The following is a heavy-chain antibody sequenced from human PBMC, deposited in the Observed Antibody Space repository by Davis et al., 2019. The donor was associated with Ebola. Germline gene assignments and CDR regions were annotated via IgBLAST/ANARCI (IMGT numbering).Heavy chain of an antibody. CDR3: AARYGSGYYYGMDV. V-gene: IGHV3-21*01. J-gene: IGHJ6*02. Sequence: GGSLRLSCAASGFTFSSYAMSWVRQAPGKGLEWVSSISSSSSYIYYADSVKGRFTISRDNAKNSLYLQMNSLRAEDTAVYYCAARYGSGYYYGMDVWGQGTTVTVSS. CDR1: GFTFSSYA. D-gene: IGHD3-10*01. CDR2: ISSSSSYI.